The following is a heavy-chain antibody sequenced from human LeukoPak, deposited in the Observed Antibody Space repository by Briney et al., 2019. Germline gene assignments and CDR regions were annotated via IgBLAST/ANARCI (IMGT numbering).Heavy chain of an antibody. V-gene: IGHV1-58*01. CDR3: ASSNSGVLRYFDWLLKFDY. CDR2: IVVGSGNT. D-gene: IGHD3-9*01. CDR1: GFTFTSSA. Sequence: SVKVSCKAFGFTFTSSAVQWVRQARGQRLEWIGWIVVGSGNTNYAQKFQERVTITRDMSTSLVYMELSSLRSEDTAVYYCASSNSGVLRYFDWLLKFDYWGQGTLVTVSS. J-gene: IGHJ4*02.